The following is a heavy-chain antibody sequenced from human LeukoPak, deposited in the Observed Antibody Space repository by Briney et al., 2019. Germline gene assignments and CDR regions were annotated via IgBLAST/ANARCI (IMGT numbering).Heavy chain of an antibody. Sequence: GASVKVSCKASGYTFTGYYMHWVRQAPGQGLEWMGWINPNSGGTNYAQKFQGRVTMTRDTSISTAYMELSRLRSDDTAVYYCARAGLTGPPYYYYYYMDVWGKGTTVTVSS. CDR2: INPNSGGT. D-gene: IGHD1-20*01. CDR3: ARAGLTGPPYYYYYYMDV. V-gene: IGHV1-2*02. J-gene: IGHJ6*03. CDR1: GYTFTGYY.